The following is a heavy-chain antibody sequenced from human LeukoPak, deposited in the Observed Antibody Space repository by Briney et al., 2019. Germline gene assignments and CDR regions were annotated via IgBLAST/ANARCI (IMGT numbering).Heavy chain of an antibody. CDR1: GFTFSSYA. V-gene: IGHV3-23*01. D-gene: IGHD2-8*02. Sequence: GGSLRLSCAASGFTFSSYAMSWVRQAPGKGLEWVSAISGSGGSTYYADSVKGRFTISRDNSKNTLSLQMNSLRAGDTALYYCAKHWWRPSHAFDLWGQGTMVTVSS. CDR2: ISGSGGST. J-gene: IGHJ3*01. CDR3: AKHWWRPSHAFDL.